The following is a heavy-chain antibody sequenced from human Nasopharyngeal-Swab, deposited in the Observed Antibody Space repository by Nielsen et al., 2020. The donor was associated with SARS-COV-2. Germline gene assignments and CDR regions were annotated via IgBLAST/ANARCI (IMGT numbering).Heavy chain of an antibody. CDR1: GFTFTSSA. J-gene: IGHJ4*02. CDR2: IGVPNGNT. Sequence: SAQVSCKASGFTFTSSALQWVRQARGQRLQWIGWIGVPNGNTNYAQKFQERVTITRDMSTSTAYMELRSLRSEDTAVYYCAALHSGSFRYWGQGTLVSVSS. V-gene: IGHV1-58*01. CDR3: AALHSGSFRY. D-gene: IGHD1-26*01.